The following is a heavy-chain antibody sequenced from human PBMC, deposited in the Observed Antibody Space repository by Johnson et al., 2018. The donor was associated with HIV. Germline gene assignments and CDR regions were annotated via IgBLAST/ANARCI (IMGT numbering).Heavy chain of an antibody. CDR2: INWNGGTT. CDR3: ARDKYGVPSGTFDI. J-gene: IGHJ3*02. Sequence: VQLVESGGGVLRPGGSLRLSCAAAGFSFDDYGMNWVRQAPGKGLEWVSGINWNGGTTGYSDSVKGRFTISRDNAKKSLYLQRNSLRAEDTAFYYCARDKYGVPSGTFDIWGQGTMVTVSS. CDR1: GFSFDDYG. D-gene: IGHD4-17*01. V-gene: IGHV3-20*04.